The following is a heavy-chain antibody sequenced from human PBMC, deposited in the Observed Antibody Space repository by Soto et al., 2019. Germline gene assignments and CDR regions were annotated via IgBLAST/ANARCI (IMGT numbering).Heavy chain of an antibody. V-gene: IGHV3-23*01. CDR2: MSGSGETT. Sequence: EVQLLESGGGLVQPGGSLRLSCATSGFTFTTYGMSWVRQAPGKGLEWLSYMSGSGETTHYADSVKDRFTISRDNSMNTVHLQMNSLRAEDAAVYYCAKNDIQLDAYFDYWGQGTLVTVSS. CDR1: GFTFTTYG. D-gene: IGHD2-21*01. CDR3: AKNDIQLDAYFDY. J-gene: IGHJ4*02.